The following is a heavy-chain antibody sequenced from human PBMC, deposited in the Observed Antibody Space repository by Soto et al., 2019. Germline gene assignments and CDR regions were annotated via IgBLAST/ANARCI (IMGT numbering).Heavy chain of an antibody. CDR2: IYYSGTT. CDR1: GGSISSTDYY. Sequence: SETLSLTCTGSGGSISSTDYYWSWIRQPPGKGLECLGSIYYSGTTYSNPSLKSRLTMSVDTSKNQFSLRLSSVTAADTAIYFCARDRRMTTVLLGGYYYYAMDVWGHGTTVTVSS. J-gene: IGHJ6*02. CDR3: ARDRRMTTVLLGGYYYYAMDV. V-gene: IGHV4-30-4*01. D-gene: IGHD4-4*01.